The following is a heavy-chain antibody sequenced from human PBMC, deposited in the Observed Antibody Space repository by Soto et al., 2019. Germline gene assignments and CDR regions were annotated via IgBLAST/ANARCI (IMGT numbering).Heavy chain of an antibody. CDR3: ARDAYCSGGSCYYYYYYMDV. J-gene: IGHJ6*03. CDR1: GFTFSSYG. V-gene: IGHV3-33*01. D-gene: IGHD2-15*01. Sequence: QVQLVESGGGVVQPGRSLRLSCAASGFTFSSYGMHWVRQAPGKGLEWVAVIWYDGSNKYYADSVKARFTISRDSSKNTLYLQMNSLRAEDTAVYYCARDAYCSGGSCYYYYYYMDVWGKGTTVTVSS. CDR2: IWYDGSNK.